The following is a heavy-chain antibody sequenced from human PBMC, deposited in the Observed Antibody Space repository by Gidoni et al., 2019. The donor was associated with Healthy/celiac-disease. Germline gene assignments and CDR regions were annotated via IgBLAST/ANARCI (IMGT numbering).Heavy chain of an antibody. V-gene: IGHV3-23*01. J-gene: IGHJ4*02. Sequence: EVQLLGSGGGWVQPGGSLRLSCAASGFTFSSYAMSWVRQAPGKGLEWVSAISGSGGSTYYADSVKGRFTISRDNSRNTLFLQMNSLRAEDTAVYYCARSGIAAAGVFDYWGQGTLVTVSS. CDR2: ISGSGGST. D-gene: IGHD6-13*01. CDR3: ARSGIAAAGVFDY. CDR1: GFTFSSYA.